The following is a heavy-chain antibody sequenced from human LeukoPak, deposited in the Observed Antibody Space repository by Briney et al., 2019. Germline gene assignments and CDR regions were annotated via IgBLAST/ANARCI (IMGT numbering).Heavy chain of an antibody. CDR3: AREGALTVTKDAFDI. CDR2: ISGSDAGT. J-gene: IGHJ3*02. V-gene: IGHV3-23*01. Sequence: GGSLRLSCAASGFTFNNYAMSWVRQAPGKGLEWVSAISGSDAGTYYADSVKGRFTISRDNAKNSLYLQMNSLGAEDTAVYYCAREGALTVTKDAFDIWGQGTMVTVSS. CDR1: GFTFNNYA. D-gene: IGHD4-17*01.